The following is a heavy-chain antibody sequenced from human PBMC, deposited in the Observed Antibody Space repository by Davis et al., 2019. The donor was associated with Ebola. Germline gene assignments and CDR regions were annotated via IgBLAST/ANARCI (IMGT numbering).Heavy chain of an antibody. CDR3: ARDMVEIGATDY. CDR1: GFPLTGFS. D-gene: IGHD5-24*01. J-gene: IGHJ4*02. Sequence: AGSLTLSCAASGFPLTGFSMHRVRQAPWQGLEWVAYITSFGTTYYADSVKCRFTISRDNVNNSVYPQMNSLTAEDTAVYYCARDMVEIGATDYWGQGILVTVSS. CDR2: ITSFGTT. V-gene: IGHV3-48*01.